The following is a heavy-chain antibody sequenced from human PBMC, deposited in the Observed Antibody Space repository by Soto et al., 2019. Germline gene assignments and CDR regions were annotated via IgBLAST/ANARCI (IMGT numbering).Heavy chain of an antibody. J-gene: IGHJ6*02. CDR1: GFTFSDYY. CDR3: ARHLRLYYGSGSYFRYYYYYGMDV. D-gene: IGHD3-10*01. Sequence: PGGSLRLSCAASGFTFSDYYMSWIRQAPGKGLEWVSYISSSSSYTNYADSVKGRFTISRDNAKNSLYLQMNSLRAEDTAVYYCARHLRLYYGSGSYFRYYYYYGMDVWGQGTTVTVSS. V-gene: IGHV3-11*03. CDR2: ISSSSSYT.